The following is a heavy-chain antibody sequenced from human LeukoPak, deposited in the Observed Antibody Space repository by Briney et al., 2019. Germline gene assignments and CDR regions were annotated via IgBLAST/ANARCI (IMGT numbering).Heavy chain of an antibody. V-gene: IGHV4-39*01. Sequence: PSETLSLTCTVSGGSISSSSYYWGWIRQPPGKGLEWIGSIYYSGSTYYNPSLKSRVTISVDTSKNQFSLKLSSVTAADTAVYYCARHGPIDSSSSGFDYWGQGTLVTVSS. D-gene: IGHD6-6*01. CDR2: IYYSGST. CDR3: ARHGPIDSSSSGFDY. J-gene: IGHJ4*02. CDR1: GGSISSSSYY.